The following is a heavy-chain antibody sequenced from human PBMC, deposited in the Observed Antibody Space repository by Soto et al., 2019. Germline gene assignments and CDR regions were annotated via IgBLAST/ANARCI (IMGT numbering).Heavy chain of an antibody. V-gene: IGHV3-23*01. CDR1: GFTFSSYA. J-gene: IGHJ6*02. Sequence: GGSLRLSCAASGFTFSSYAMSWVRQAPGKGLEWVSAISGSGGSTYYADSVKGRFTISRDNSKNTLYLQMNSLRAEDTAVYYCAKDSREGTVYYYYYGMDVWGQGTTVTVSS. CDR3: AKDSREGTVYYYYYGMDV. CDR2: ISGSGGST. D-gene: IGHD1-26*01.